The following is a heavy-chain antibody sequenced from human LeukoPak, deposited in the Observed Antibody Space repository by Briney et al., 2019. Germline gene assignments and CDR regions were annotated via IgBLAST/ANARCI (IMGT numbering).Heavy chain of an antibody. CDR2: INHSGST. D-gene: IGHD5-12*01. CDR3: ARAAIVPTMTYFAS. Sequence: SETLSLTCAGDVGSVSGDSGRWVRQPPGGGLEWSGEINHSGSTNYNPSLKCQVTISVDTFKNQFSLKLSSVAAAATAAYYCARAAIVPTMTYFASWGPGNLGTVSS. J-gene: IGHJ4*01. V-gene: IGHV4-34*01. CDR1: VGSVSGDS.